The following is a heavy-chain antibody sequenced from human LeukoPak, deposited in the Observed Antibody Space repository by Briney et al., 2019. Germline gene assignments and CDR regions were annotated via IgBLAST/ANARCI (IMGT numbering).Heavy chain of an antibody. V-gene: IGHV1-18*01. Sequence: ASVKVSCKASGYTFTSYGISWVRQAPGQGLEWMGWISAYNGNTNYAQKLQGRVTMTTDTSTSTAYMELSSLRSEDTAVYYCARGYCSSTSCYRLVYYYYGMDVWGQGTTVTVSS. J-gene: IGHJ6*02. CDR3: ARGYCSSTSCYRLVYYYYGMDV. CDR2: ISAYNGNT. CDR1: GYTFTSYG. D-gene: IGHD2-2*01.